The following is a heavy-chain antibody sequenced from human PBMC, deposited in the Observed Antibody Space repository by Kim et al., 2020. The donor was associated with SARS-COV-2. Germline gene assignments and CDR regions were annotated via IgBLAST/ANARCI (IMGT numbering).Heavy chain of an antibody. Sequence: GGSLRLSCVVSGFTVSTKYMSWVRQAPGKGLEWVAAIYRGGNTYYADSVKGRFTISRDNTKNTLYLQMNSLRAEDTAVYYCARDPGGWDCTGNSCYSSFDPWGQGTLVTVSS. J-gene: IGHJ5*02. V-gene: IGHV3-66*01. CDR3: ARDPGGWDCTGNSCYSSFDP. CDR1: GFTVSTKY. CDR2: IYRGGNT. D-gene: IGHD2-15*01.